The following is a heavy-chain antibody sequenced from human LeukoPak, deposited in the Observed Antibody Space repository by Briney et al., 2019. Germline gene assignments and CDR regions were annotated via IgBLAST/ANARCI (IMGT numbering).Heavy chain of an antibody. D-gene: IGHD5-18*01. CDR1: GFTFSSYA. V-gene: IGHV3-23*01. CDR2: ISGSGSSA. CDR3: AKDKRRGYSYGSFDY. J-gene: IGHJ4*02. Sequence: GGSLRLSCAASGFTFSSYAMTWVRQAPGEGLQWVSDISGSGSSAYYADSVRGRFTISRDNSKNTLYLQMNSLRAEDTAVYHCAKDKRRGYSYGSFDYWGQGTLITVSS.